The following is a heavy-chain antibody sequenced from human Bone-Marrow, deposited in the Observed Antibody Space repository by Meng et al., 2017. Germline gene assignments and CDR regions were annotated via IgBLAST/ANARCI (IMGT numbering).Heavy chain of an antibody. Sequence: GGSLRLSCAASGFTFSSYGMHWVRQAPGKGLEWVAVIWYDGSNKYYADSVKGRFTISRDNSKNTLYLQMNSLRAEDTAVYYCARDLRRSRDFYGSGSYIRYYYGMDVWGQGTTVTVSS. J-gene: IGHJ6*02. CDR3: ARDLRRSRDFYGSGSYIRYYYGMDV. CDR1: GFTFSSYG. D-gene: IGHD3-10*01. V-gene: IGHV3-33*01. CDR2: IWYDGSNK.